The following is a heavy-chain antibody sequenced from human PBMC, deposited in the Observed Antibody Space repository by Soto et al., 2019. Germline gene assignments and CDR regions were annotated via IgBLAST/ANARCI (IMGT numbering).Heavy chain of an antibody. J-gene: IGHJ4*02. V-gene: IGHV4-31*03. CDR1: GGSISSGGYY. D-gene: IGHD5-18*01. CDR2: IYYSGST. Sequence: QVQLQESGPGLVKPSQTLSLTCTVSGGSISSGGYYWSWIRQHPGKGLEWIGYIYYSGSTYYNPSLKSRVTISVDTSKNQFSLKMNSVTAADTAVYYCAREGRTGYSFGLDYWGQGTLVTVSS. CDR3: AREGRTGYSFGLDY.